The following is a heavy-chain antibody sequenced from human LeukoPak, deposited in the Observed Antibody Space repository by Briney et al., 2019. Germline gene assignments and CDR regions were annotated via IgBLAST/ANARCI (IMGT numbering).Heavy chain of an antibody. CDR3: ATGVAVAGLVPFDY. V-gene: IGHV3-15*04. CDR2: IERKSNGGTI. CDR1: GFTFSNAW. D-gene: IGHD6-19*01. Sequence: GGSLRLSCAASGFTFSNAWMSWVRQAPGKGLEWVGRIERKSNGGTIDYAAPVKGRFTTSRDDSKNTLYLQMNSLKTEDTAIYYCATGVAVAGLVPFDYWGQGTLVTVSS. J-gene: IGHJ4*02.